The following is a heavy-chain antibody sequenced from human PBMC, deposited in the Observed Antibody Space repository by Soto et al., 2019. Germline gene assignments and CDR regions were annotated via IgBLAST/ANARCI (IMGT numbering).Heavy chain of an antibody. J-gene: IGHJ4*02. Sequence: QLQLQESGPGLVRPSGTLSLTCAVSGGFTSTNNWWSWVRQPPGTGLEWIGDAYHSGSTEYNPSLKSRVSISVDKSKNKIFLTLTSAAAADTAAYYCARSPPSSYYGGSGTFDYWGQGTLVTVSS. D-gene: IGHD3-10*01. CDR2: AYHSGST. V-gene: IGHV4-4*02. CDR1: GGFTSTNNW. CDR3: ARSPPSSYYGGSGTFDY.